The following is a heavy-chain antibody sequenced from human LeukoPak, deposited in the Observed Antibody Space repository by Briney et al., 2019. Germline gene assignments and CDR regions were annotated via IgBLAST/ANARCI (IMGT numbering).Heavy chain of an antibody. CDR2: IKDDGSEQ. D-gene: IGHD3-22*01. CDR3: ARDLLFQSSGYRPFDG. V-gene: IGHV3-7*01. CDR1: GFTFRNHW. Sequence: GGSLRLSCVASGFTFRNHWMTWVRQAPGKGLEWVAKIKDDGSEQWIADSVKGRFTISRDNARNSVFLHLNRLRLDDTAVYYCARDLLFQSSGYRPFDGWGRGTLVSVSS. J-gene: IGHJ4*02.